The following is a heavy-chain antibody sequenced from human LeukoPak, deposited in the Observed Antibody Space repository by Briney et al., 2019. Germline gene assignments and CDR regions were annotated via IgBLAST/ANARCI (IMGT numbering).Heavy chain of an antibody. CDR2: IYYTGST. Sequence: SETLSLTCTGSSGSINNKLHYWHCIRQPPGRGPEWIATIYYTGSTFYNPCLDTLTTISSDTTNNLYSLTLSSVTTADTPVYYCARQVSGDYQWTFDYWGEGALVTVSS. D-gene: IGHD1-26*01. J-gene: IGHJ4*01. V-gene: IGHV4-39*02. CDR1: SGSINNKLHY. CDR3: ARQVSGDYQWTFDY.